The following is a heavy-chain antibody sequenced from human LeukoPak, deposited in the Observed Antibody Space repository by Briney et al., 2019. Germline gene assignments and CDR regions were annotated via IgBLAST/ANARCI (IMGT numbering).Heavy chain of an antibody. J-gene: IGHJ4*02. CDR2: ISWNSGSI. Sequence: LGGSLRLSCAASGFTFDDYAMHWVRQAPGKGLEGVSGISWNSGSIGYADSVKGRFTISRDNAKNSLYLQMNSLRVEDTAVYYCAKDYYDSSGYWNGGYWGQGTLVTVSS. CDR1: GFTFDDYA. CDR3: AKDYYDSSGYWNGGY. D-gene: IGHD3-22*01. V-gene: IGHV3-9*01.